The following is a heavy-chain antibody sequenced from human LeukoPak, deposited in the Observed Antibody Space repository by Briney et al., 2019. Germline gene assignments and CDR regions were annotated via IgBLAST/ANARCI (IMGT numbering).Heavy chain of an antibody. J-gene: IGHJ4*02. V-gene: IGHV1-18*01. Sequence: ASVKVSCKASGYTFTSYGISWVRQAPGQGLEWMGWISAYNGNTNYAQKLQGRVTMTTDTSTSTAYMELRSLRSDDTAVYYCARDRELRLQASVGYWGQGTLVTVSS. D-gene: IGHD5-18*01. CDR1: GYTFTSYG. CDR3: ARDRELRLQASVGY. CDR2: ISAYNGNT.